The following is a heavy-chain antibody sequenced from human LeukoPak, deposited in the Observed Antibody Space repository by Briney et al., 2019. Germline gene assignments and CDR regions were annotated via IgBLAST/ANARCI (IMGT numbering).Heavy chain of an antibody. Sequence: SETLSLTCAVYGGSFSGYYWSWIRQPPGKGLEWIGEINHSGSTNYNPSLKSRVTISVDTSKNQLSLKLSSVTAADTAVYYCARVRIPAAYRGIAYWGQGTLVTVSS. V-gene: IGHV4-34*01. D-gene: IGHD2-2*01. CDR2: INHSGST. CDR1: GGSFSGYY. J-gene: IGHJ4*02. CDR3: ARVRIPAAYRGIAY.